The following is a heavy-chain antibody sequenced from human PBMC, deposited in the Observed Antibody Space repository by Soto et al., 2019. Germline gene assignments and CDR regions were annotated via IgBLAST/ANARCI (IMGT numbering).Heavy chain of an antibody. V-gene: IGHV3-30*03. CDR1: GFTFKSYG. CDR3: ARDGCRCDASDI. CDR2: ISYDGGNK. Sequence: PGGSLRLSCAASGFTFKSYGMYWVRQAPGKGLECVAAISYDGGNKYYADSVKGRFTISRDNFQNTLYLQMNSLRPEDTAVYYCARDGCRCDASDIWGQGTMVTVSS. J-gene: IGHJ3*02. D-gene: IGHD4-17*01.